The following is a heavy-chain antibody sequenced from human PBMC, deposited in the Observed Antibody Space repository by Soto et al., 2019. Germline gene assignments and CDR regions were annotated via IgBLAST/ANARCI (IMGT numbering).Heavy chain of an antibody. CDR3: ARILSGVGGTKGAYFDY. J-gene: IGHJ4*01. Sequence: GGSLRLSCAASGFTFSEYAMTWVRQAPGKGLEWVSVIGGAGSNIYYADSVEGRFTVSRDDSKNTLYLRMDSLRVEDTAVYYCARILSGVGGTKGAYFDYWGHGTLVTVSS. CDR2: IGGAGSNI. D-gene: IGHD1-26*01. V-gene: IGHV3-23*01. CDR1: GFTFSEYA.